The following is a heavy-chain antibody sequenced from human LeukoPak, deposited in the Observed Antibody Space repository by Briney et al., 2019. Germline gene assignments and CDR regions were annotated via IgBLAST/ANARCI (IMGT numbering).Heavy chain of an antibody. CDR1: GGSFSGYY. CDR2: INLSGST. J-gene: IGHJ5*02. V-gene: IGHV4-34*01. D-gene: IGHD3-9*01. Sequence: SETLSLTCAVYGGSFSGYYWSWIRQPPGKGLEWIGEINLSGSTNYNPSLKSRVTISVDTSKNQFSLKLSSVTAADTAVYYCARDPPYYDILTGYLYNWFDPWGQGTLVTVSS. CDR3: ARDPPYYDILTGYLYNWFDP.